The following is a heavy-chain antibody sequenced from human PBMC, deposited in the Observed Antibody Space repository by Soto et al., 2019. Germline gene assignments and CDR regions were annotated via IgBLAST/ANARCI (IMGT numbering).Heavy chain of an antibody. CDR1: GFTFSSYG. CDR3: AKDRGIAAAGTYYGMDV. Sequence: PGGSLRLSCAASGFTFSSYGMHWVRQAPGKGLEWVTVISYNGGKKYYAASVKGRFTISRDNSKNTVYLQMNSLRAEDTAVYYCAKDRGIAAAGTYYGMDVWGQGTTVTVAS. V-gene: IGHV3-30*18. CDR2: ISYNGGKK. J-gene: IGHJ6*02. D-gene: IGHD6-13*01.